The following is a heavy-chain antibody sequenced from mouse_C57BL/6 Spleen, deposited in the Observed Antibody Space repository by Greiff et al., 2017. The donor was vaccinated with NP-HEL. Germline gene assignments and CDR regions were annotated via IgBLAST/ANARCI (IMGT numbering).Heavy chain of an antibody. CDR3: ARDPYAMDY. CDR2: INYDGSST. CDR1: GFTFSDYY. Sequence: EVKLMESEGGLVQPGSSMKLSCTASGFTFSDYYMAWVRQVPEKGLEWVANINYDGSSTYYLDSLKSRFIISRDNAKNILYLQMSSLKSEDTATYYCARDPYAMDYWGQGTSVTVSS. J-gene: IGHJ4*01. V-gene: IGHV5-16*01.